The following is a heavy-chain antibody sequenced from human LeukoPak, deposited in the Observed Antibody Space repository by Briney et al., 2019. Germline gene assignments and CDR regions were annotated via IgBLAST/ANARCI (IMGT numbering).Heavy chain of an antibody. Sequence: PSETLSLTCTVSGYSISSGYYWGWIRQPPGKGLEWIGSIYHSGSTYYNPSLKSRVTISVDTSKYQFSLKLSSVTAADTAVYYCARSTVVNNLDYWGQGTLVTVSS. CDR1: GYSISSGYY. CDR3: ARSTVVNNLDY. J-gene: IGHJ4*02. D-gene: IGHD2-21*01. CDR2: IYHSGST. V-gene: IGHV4-38-2*02.